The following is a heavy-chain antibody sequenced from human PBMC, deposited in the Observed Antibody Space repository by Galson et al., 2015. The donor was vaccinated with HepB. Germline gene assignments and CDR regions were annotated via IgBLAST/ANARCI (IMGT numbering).Heavy chain of an antibody. J-gene: IGHJ4*02. Sequence: ETLSLTCTVSGGSIGTYYWSWIRQPPGKGLEWIGFIYYSGSTNYNPSLKSRVTMSVDTSKNQFSLKLSSVTAADTAVYYCARGYNNGYRPNFDYWGQGTLVTVSS. V-gene: IGHV4-59*01. CDR3: ARGYNNGYRPNFDY. CDR2: IYYSGST. D-gene: IGHD3-22*01. CDR1: GGSIGTYY.